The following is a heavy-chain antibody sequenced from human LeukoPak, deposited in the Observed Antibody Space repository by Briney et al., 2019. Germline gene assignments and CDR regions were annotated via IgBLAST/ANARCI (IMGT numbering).Heavy chain of an antibody. V-gene: IGHV1-2*04. CDR2: INPNSGGT. CDR1: GYSFTGYY. CDR3: ARDGFTMLRGVMGYYGMDV. Sequence: ASVKVSCKASGYSFTGYYMHWVRQAPGQGLEWMGWINPNSGGTDYAQKFQGWVSMTRDTSINAAYMELSRLRSDDTAVYYCARDGFTMLRGVMGYYGMDVWGQGTTVTVSS. J-gene: IGHJ6*02. D-gene: IGHD3-10*01.